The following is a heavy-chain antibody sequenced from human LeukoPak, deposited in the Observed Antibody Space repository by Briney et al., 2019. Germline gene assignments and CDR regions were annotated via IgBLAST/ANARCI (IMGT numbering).Heavy chain of an antibody. V-gene: IGHV4-59*08. J-gene: IGHJ3*02. Sequence: KPSETLSLTCTVSGSMYNYYWSWIRQPPGKGLEWIGYIHYNGITNYSPSLKSRVTMSLDTSKNQVSLKLNSVSAADTAVYYCARPVYGHGGNSGEAFDIWGQGTMVTVSS. D-gene: IGHD4-23*01. CDR2: IHYNGIT. CDR1: GSMYNYY. CDR3: ARPVYGHGGNSGEAFDI.